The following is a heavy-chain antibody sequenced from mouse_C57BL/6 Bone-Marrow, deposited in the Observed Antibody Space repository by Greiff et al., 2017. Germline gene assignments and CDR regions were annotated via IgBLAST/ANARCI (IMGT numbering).Heavy chain of an antibody. CDR1: GYTFTSYW. D-gene: IGHD2-12*01. CDR2: INPNTGST. J-gene: IGHJ2*01. Sequence: QVQLQQPGAELVKPGASVKLSCKASGYTFTSYWMHWVKQRPGQGLEWIGMINPNTGSTNYNEKFKSKATLTVDKSSTTAYMQLSSLTSEDSAVYYCSRSYCSFYYFYYWCQGTTLTLSS. V-gene: IGHV1-64*01. CDR3: SRSYCSFYYFYY.